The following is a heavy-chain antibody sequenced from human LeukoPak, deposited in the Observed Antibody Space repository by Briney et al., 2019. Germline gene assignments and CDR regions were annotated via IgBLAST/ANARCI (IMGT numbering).Heavy chain of an antibody. D-gene: IGHD3-3*01. CDR2: ITGSGGST. J-gene: IGHJ4*02. V-gene: IGHV3-23*01. Sequence: GGSLRLSCVASGLTFSSHAMTWVRQTPRKGLEWVSVITGSGGSTYHAESVKGRFIISRDNSKNTLYLQMNNLRAEDTAVYYCASRPPSETYYAVFDYWGQGTLVTVSS. CDR1: GLTFSSHA. CDR3: ASRPPSETYYAVFDY.